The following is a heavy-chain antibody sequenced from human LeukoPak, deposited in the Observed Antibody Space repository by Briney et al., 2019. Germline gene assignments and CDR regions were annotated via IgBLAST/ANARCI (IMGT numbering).Heavy chain of an antibody. D-gene: IGHD3-16*01. V-gene: IGHV4-39*07. CDR1: GGSISCSSYY. Sequence: SETLSLTCTVSGGSISCSSYYWGWIRQPPGTGLEWIGSIYYSGSTYYNPSLKSRVTISVDTSKNQFSLRLSSVTAADTAVYYCAREQLQGGSDFDYWGQGTLVTVSS. CDR3: AREQLQGGSDFDY. J-gene: IGHJ4*02. CDR2: IYYSGST.